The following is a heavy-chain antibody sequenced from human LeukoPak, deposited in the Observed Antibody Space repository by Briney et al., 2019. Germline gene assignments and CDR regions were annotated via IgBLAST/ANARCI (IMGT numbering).Heavy chain of an antibody. V-gene: IGHV3-48*03. CDR3: ARGRGIQLKYYFDH. Sequence: GGSLRLSCSASVFTFDFCDLKWVRQATGKGLECISYISSRASNIFCTHSVKGRFYITRDNAKNSMYLQMNSLRAEDTAVYYCARGRGIQLKYYFDHWGHGTLVTVSS. CDR2: ISSRASNI. D-gene: IGHD5-18*01. J-gene: IGHJ4*01. CDR1: VFTFDFCD.